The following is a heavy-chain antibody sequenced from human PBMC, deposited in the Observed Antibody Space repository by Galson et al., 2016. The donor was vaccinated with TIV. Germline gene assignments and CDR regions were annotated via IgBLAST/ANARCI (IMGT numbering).Heavy chain of an antibody. D-gene: IGHD2-2*01. CDR1: GFTFSSYE. CDR3: ARGRGYCDTTSCYVDY. Sequence: SLRLSCAASGFTFSSYEMNWVRQAPGKGLEWVSYIIDSGSSTYYADSVKGRFTISRDNAKNSVYLQMHSLRAEDTAVYYCARGRGYCDTTSCYVDYWGQGTLVTVSS. V-gene: IGHV3-48*03. CDR2: IIDSGSST. J-gene: IGHJ4*02.